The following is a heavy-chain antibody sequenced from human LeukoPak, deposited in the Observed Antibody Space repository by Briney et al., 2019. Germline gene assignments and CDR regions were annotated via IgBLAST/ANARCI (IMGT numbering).Heavy chain of an antibody. V-gene: IGHV1-2*02. CDR1: GYTLTDYY. CDR3: AKNPYEYYFDY. J-gene: IGHJ4*02. Sequence: ASVKVSCKASGYTLTDYYIHWVRLAPGQGHEWMGWINPSSGDTNYAQKFQGRVTMTRDTSISTAYMELSRLRSDDTAVYYCAKNPYEYYFDYWGQGTLVTVSS. D-gene: IGHD5-12*01. CDR2: INPSSGDT.